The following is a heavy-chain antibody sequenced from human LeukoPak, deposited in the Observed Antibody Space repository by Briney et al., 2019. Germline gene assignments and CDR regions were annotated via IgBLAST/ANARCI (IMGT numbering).Heavy chain of an antibody. D-gene: IGHD6-13*01. CDR2: ISYDGSNK. CDR3: ARSYNSSWYGAFGFDY. V-gene: IGHV3-30-3*01. CDR1: GFTFSSYA. J-gene: IGHJ4*02. Sequence: PGRSLRLSCAASGFTFSSYAMHWVRQAPGKGLEWVAVISYDGSNKYYADSVKGRFTISRDNSKNTLYLQMNSLRAEDTAVYYCARSYNSSWYGAFGFDYWGQGTLVTVSS.